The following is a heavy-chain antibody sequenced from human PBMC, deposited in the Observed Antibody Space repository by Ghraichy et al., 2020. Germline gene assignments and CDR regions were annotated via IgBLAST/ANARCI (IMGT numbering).Heavy chain of an antibody. Sequence: GGSLRLSCAASGFTFSSYWMSWVRQAPGKGLEWVANIKQDGSEKYYVDSVKGRFTISRDNAKNSLYLQMNSLRAEDTAVYYCAREASDFGYYYYGMDVWGQGTTVTVSS. CDR3: AREASDFGYYYYGMDV. CDR2: IKQDGSEK. D-gene: IGHD2/OR15-2a*01. J-gene: IGHJ6*02. CDR1: GFTFSSYW. V-gene: IGHV3-7*03.